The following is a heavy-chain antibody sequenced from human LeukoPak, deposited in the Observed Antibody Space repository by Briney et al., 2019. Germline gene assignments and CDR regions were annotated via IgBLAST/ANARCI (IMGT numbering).Heavy chain of an antibody. CDR1: GGSISSYY. D-gene: IGHD6-19*01. CDR2: IYYSGST. CDR3: ARELRQWLKHDAFDI. J-gene: IGHJ3*02. V-gene: IGHV4-59*12. Sequence: SETLSLTCTVSGGSISSYYRSWIRQPPGKGLEWIGYIYYSGSTNYNPSLKSRVTISVDTSKNQFSLKLSSVTAADTAVYYCARELRQWLKHDAFDIWGQGTMVTVSS.